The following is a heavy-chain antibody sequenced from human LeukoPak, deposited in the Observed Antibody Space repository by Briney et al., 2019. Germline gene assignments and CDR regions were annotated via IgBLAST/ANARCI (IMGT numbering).Heavy chain of an antibody. CDR3: AKVIWFGEELDAFDI. CDR1: GFTFSSYG. V-gene: IGHV3-23*01. J-gene: IGHJ3*02. Sequence: GGSLRLSCAASGFTFSSYGMSWVRQAPGKGLEWVSAISGSGGSTYYADSVKGRFTISRDNSKNTLYLQMNSLRAEDTAVYYCAKVIWFGEELDAFDIWGQGTMVTVSS. D-gene: IGHD3-10*01. CDR2: ISGSGGST.